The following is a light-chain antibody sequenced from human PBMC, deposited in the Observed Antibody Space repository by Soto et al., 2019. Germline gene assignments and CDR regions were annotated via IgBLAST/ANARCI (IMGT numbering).Light chain of an antibody. CDR3: SSYAASDTLDV. Sequence: QSVMAQPASVSGSPGQSITISCTGTSRDVGAYNCVSWYQQHPGKAPKLLIFEVSSRPSGVSNRFSGSKSGGTASLTISGLQAEHEADYYCSSYAASDTLDVFGTGTKVTVL. V-gene: IGLV2-14*01. CDR1: SRDVGAYNC. CDR2: EVS. J-gene: IGLJ1*01.